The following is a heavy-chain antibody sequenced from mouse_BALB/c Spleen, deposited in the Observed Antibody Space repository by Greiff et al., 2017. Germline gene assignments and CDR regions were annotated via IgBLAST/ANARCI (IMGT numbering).Heavy chain of an antibody. CDR3: AREGYGNYVGAMDY. Sequence: EVKLVESGGGLVKPGGSLKLSCAASGFTFSSYAMSWVRQSPEKRLEWVAEISSGGSYTYYPDTVTGRFTISRDNAKNTLYLEMSSLRSEDTAMYYCAREGYGNYVGAMDYWGQGTSVTVSS. V-gene: IGHV5-9-4*01. J-gene: IGHJ4*01. CDR2: ISSGGSYT. CDR1: GFTFSSYA. D-gene: IGHD2-1*01.